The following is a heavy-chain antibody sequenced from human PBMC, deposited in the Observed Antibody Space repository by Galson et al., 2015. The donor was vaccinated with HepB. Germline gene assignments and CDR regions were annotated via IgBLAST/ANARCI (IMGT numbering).Heavy chain of an antibody. CDR3: ARDGGNYYDSSGYGLSDWFDH. D-gene: IGHD3-22*01. CDR2: INTNTGNP. Sequence: SVKVSCKASGYTFTSYAMNWVRQAPGQGLEWMGWINTNTGNPTYAQGFTGRFVFSLDTSVSTAYLQISSLKAEDTAVYCCARDGGNYYDSSGYGLSDWFDHWGQGTLVTVSS. J-gene: IGHJ5*02. CDR1: GYTFTSYA. V-gene: IGHV7-4-1*02.